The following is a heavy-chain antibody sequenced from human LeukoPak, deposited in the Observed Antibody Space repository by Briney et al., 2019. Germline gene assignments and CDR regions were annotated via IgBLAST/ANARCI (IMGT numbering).Heavy chain of an antibody. CDR1: GGSISSYY. CDR3: ARGVYIAAAQYAY. Sequence: SSETLSLTCTVSGGSISSYYWSWIRQPPGKGLEWIGYIYYSGTTNYNPSLKSRVTISVDTSKNQFSLKLSSVTAADTAVYYCARGVYIAAAQYAYWGQGTLVTVSS. V-gene: IGHV4-59*01. J-gene: IGHJ4*02. D-gene: IGHD6-13*01. CDR2: IYYSGTT.